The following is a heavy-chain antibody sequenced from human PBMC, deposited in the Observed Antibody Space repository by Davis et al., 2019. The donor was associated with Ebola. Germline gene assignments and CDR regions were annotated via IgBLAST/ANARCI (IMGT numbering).Heavy chain of an antibody. D-gene: IGHD6-19*01. CDR2: ISLRGDDT. Sequence: GESLKISCAASGFTFSDYAMSWVRQAPGKGLEWVSAISLRGDDTYYADSVKGRFTISRDNSKNMLFLQLNSLRAEDTAVYYCAAKASSGWSYGMDVWGQGTTVTVSS. J-gene: IGHJ6*02. CDR3: AAKASSGWSYGMDV. V-gene: IGHV3-23*01. CDR1: GFTFSDYA.